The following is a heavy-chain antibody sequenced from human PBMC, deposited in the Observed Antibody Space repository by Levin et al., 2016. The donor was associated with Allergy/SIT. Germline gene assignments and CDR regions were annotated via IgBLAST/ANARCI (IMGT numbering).Heavy chain of an antibody. Sequence: WVRQAPGQGLEWMGWIATYNGNTNYAQKSQGRVTMTTDTSTTTAYMELRSLRSDDTAVYYCARDAWALVIPAADAFDIWGQGTMVTVSS. D-gene: IGHD2-2*01. CDR3: ARDAWALVIPAADAFDI. J-gene: IGHJ3*02. CDR2: IATYNGNT. V-gene: IGHV1-18*01.